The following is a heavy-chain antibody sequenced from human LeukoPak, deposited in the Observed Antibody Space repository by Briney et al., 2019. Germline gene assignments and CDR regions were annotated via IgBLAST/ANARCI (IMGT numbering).Heavy chain of an antibody. D-gene: IGHD3-10*01. CDR3: ARTTPHGSGDY. V-gene: IGHV4-59*03. CDR1: GGSISGHY. CDR2: IHYSGVT. J-gene: IGHJ4*02. Sequence: SETLSLTCTVSGGSISGHYWRWIRQPPGKGLEWIAYIHYSGVTTYNPSLKSRVTISVDTSENQFSLKLSSVTAADTAVYYCARTTPHGSGDYWGQGTLVTVSS.